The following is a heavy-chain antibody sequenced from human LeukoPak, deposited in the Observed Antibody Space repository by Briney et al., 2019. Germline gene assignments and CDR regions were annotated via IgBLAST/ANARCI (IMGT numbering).Heavy chain of an antibody. V-gene: IGHV4-59*08. D-gene: IGHD1-7*01. J-gene: IGHJ6*03. CDR3: ARTGITGTTNYYYYYMDV. CDR1: GGSISRYY. Sequence: SGTLSLTCTVSGGSISRYYWSWIRQAPGKGLEWIGYIYYSGSTKYNPSLKSRVTISVDTSKNQFSLKLSSVTAADTAIYYCARTGITGTTNYYYYYMDVWGKGTTVTVSS. CDR2: IYYSGST.